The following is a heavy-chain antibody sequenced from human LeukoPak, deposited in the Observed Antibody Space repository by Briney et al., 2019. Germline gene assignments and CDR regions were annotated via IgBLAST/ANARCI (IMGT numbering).Heavy chain of an antibody. CDR1: GFNFRDDA. CDR2: ISHDASQK. V-gene: IGHV3-30*04. D-gene: IGHD6-13*01. Sequence: GGSLRLSCAASGFNFRDDAMHWVRQAPGKGLEWVAVISHDASQKYYVDFVQGRFTISRDNSKNTLSLQMNSLRAGDTAVYYCARAASSSWHNFDYWGQGTLVTVSS. J-gene: IGHJ4*02. CDR3: ARAASSSWHNFDY.